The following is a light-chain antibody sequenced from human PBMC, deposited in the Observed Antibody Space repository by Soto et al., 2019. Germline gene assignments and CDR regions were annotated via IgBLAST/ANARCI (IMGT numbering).Light chain of an antibody. J-gene: IGLJ2*01. CDR1: SSDVGAYNY. V-gene: IGLV2-14*01. Sequence: QSALTQPASVSGSPGQSITIPCTGTSSDVGAYNYVSWYQQHPGKVPKLMIYEVSNRPSGVSIRFSGSKSGNTASLTISGLQAEDEADYYCSSYSSSITVLFGGGTKVTVL. CDR3: SSYSSSITVL. CDR2: EVS.